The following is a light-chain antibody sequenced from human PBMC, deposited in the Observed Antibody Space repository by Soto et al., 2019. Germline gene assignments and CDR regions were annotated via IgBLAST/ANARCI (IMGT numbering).Light chain of an antibody. CDR2: GAS. CDR1: QTVSGDY. Sequence: PGQRATLSCRASQTVSGDYLAXYQXKXGXXXRXXXYGASSRATDIPDRFSGSGYGIDFALTISRLEPEDFAVYYCQKYGDSSITFGQGNKVDIK. CDR3: QKYGDSSIT. J-gene: IGKJ1*01. V-gene: IGKV3-20*01.